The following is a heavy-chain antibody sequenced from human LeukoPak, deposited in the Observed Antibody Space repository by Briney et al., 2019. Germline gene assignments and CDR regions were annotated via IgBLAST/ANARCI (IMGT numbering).Heavy chain of an antibody. V-gene: IGHV3-53*01. Sequence: GGSLRLSCAASGFTVSSNYMSWVRQAPGKGLEWVSVIYSGGSTYYADSVKGRFTISRDNSENTLYLQMNSLRAEDTAVYYCARDLTRYYDSSGYYLWGQGTLVTVSS. J-gene: IGHJ4*02. D-gene: IGHD3-22*01. CDR3: ARDLTRYYDSSGYYL. CDR2: IYSGGST. CDR1: GFTVSSNY.